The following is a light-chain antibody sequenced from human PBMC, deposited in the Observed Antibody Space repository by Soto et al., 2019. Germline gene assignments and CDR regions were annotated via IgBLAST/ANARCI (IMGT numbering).Light chain of an antibody. Sequence: DLQMTQSPSSLSASVGDRVTITCRASQSISSYLNWYQQKPGKAPKLLIYAASSLQSGVPSRFSGSGSGTGFTLTISSLQPEDFATYYCQQSYSTPPFTFGPGTKVDIK. CDR1: QSISSY. CDR2: AAS. J-gene: IGKJ3*01. V-gene: IGKV1-39*01. CDR3: QQSYSTPPFT.